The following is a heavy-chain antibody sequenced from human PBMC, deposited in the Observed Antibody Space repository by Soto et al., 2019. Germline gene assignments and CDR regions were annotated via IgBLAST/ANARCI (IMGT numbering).Heavy chain of an antibody. CDR1: GYTFTSYG. CDR3: AGGREGSSSDY. Sequence: QVQLVQSGAEVKKPGASVKVSCKASGYTFTSYGITWVRQAPGQGLEWMGWISANNGNTNYAQKLQGRVTMTTDTATSTGYMELRSLRSDDTAVYYCAGGREGSSSDYWGQGTLVTVSA. D-gene: IGHD6-6*01. J-gene: IGHJ4*02. V-gene: IGHV1-18*01. CDR2: ISANNGNT.